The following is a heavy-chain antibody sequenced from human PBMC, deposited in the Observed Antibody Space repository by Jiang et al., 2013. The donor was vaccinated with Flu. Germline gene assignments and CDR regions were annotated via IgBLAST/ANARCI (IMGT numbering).Heavy chain of an antibody. CDR2: ISAYNGNT. CDR3: ARDKCSSTSCYEFYYYYGMDV. D-gene: IGHD2-2*01. J-gene: IGHJ6*02. Sequence: GAEVKKPGASVKVSCKASGYTFTSYGISWVRQAPGQGLEWMGWISAYNGNTNYAQKLQGRVTMTTDTSTSTAYMELRSLRSDDTAVYYCARDKCSSTSCYEFYYYYGMDVWGQGTTVTVSS. CDR1: GYTFTSYG. V-gene: IGHV1-18*01.